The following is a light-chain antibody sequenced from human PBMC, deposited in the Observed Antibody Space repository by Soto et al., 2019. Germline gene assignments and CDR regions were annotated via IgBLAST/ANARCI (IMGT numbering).Light chain of an antibody. V-gene: IGLV1-51*02. CDR2: ENN. J-gene: IGLJ1*01. CDR3: GTWDSSLSARQYV. Sequence: QSVLTQPPSVSAAPGQKVTISCSGSSSNIGSNYVSWYQQLPGTAPKLLLYENNKRPSGIPDRFSGSKSGTSATLGITGLQTGDEADYYCGTWDSSLSARQYVFGTGTKVTVL. CDR1: SSNIGSNY.